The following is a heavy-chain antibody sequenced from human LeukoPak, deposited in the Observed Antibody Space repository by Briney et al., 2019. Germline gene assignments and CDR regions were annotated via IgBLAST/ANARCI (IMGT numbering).Heavy chain of an antibody. Sequence: GGSLRLSCAASGFTFSSYGMHWVRQAPGKGLEWVAVIWYDGSNKYYADSVKGRFTISRDNSKNTLYLQMNSLRAEDTAVYYCATTTVPYYYYYYYMDVWGKGTTVTVSS. D-gene: IGHD4-17*01. CDR1: GFTFSSYG. CDR3: ATTTVPYYYYYYYMDV. V-gene: IGHV3-33*01. J-gene: IGHJ6*03. CDR2: IWYDGSNK.